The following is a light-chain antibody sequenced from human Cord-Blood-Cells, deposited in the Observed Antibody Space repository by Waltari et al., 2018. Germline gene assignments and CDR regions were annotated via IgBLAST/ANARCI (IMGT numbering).Light chain of an antibody. Sequence: QPALTHPASVSGSPGQSITISCTGTSSDVGGYNYVSWYQQHPGKAPKLMIYEVSNRPSGVSNRFSGSKSGNTASLTISGLQAEDEADYYCSSYTSSSTVVFGGGSKLTVL. J-gene: IGLJ2*01. V-gene: IGLV2-14*01. CDR3: SSYTSSSTVV. CDR1: SSDVGGYNY. CDR2: EVS.